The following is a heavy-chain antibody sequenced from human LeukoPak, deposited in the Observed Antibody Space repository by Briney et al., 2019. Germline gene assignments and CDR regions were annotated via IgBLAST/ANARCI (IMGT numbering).Heavy chain of an antibody. D-gene: IGHD2-2*02. CDR2: ITGSGGSP. J-gene: IGHJ4*02. CDR1: GLTFSNYA. CDR3: AKDVRCSSTSCYKFDS. Sequence: PGGSLRLSCAASGLTFSNYAMSWVRQAPGKGLEWVSTITGSGGSPFYADSVKGRFTVSRDNSKNALYLQMDSLRAEDTAIYYCAKDVRCSSTSCYKFDSWGQGTLVTVSS. V-gene: IGHV3-23*01.